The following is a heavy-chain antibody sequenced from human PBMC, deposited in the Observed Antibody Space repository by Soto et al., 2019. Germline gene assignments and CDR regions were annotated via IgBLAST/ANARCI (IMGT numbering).Heavy chain of an antibody. CDR1: GFRFWAYS. J-gene: IGHJ3*01. CDR2: ISGDGSAT. CDR3: AKTRLYDNNDYHRDGFDV. Sequence: EVKLLESGGGLVQPGASLRLSCAASGFRFWAYSMSWVRQAPGKGLEWVSGISGDGSATSYADSLKGRFTVSRDNSNDTLFLQMNTLRVEDTAVYYCAKTRLYDNNDYHRDGFDVWAQGQRSPSL. D-gene: IGHD5-12*01. V-gene: IGHV3-23*01.